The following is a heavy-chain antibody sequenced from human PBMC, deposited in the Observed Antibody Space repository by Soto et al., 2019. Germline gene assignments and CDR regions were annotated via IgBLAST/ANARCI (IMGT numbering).Heavy chain of an antibody. CDR2: ISGSGGST. CDR1: GFTFSSYA. V-gene: IGHV3-23*01. D-gene: IGHD3-9*01. CDR3: VRHEDDILTGIPI. Sequence: EVQLLESGGGLVQPGGSLRLSCAASGFTFSSYAMSWVRQAPGKGLEWVSAISGSGGSTYYADSVKGRFTISRDNSKNTLYLQMNSLRAEDTAVYYCVRHEDDILTGIPIWGQGTMVTVSS. J-gene: IGHJ3*02.